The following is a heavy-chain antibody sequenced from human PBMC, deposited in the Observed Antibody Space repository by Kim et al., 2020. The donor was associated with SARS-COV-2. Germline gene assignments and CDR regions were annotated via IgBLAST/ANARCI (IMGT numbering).Heavy chain of an antibody. Sequence: SETLSLTCTVSGGSISSSSYYWGWIRQPPGKGLEWIGSIYYSGSTYYNPSLKSRVTISVDTSKNQFSLKLSSVTAADTAVYYCARHNGFWSGFDYYYYYGMDVWGQGTTVTVSS. D-gene: IGHD3-3*01. CDR3: ARHNGFWSGFDYYYYYGMDV. V-gene: IGHV4-39*01. CDR2: IYYSGST. CDR1: GGSISSSSYY. J-gene: IGHJ6*02.